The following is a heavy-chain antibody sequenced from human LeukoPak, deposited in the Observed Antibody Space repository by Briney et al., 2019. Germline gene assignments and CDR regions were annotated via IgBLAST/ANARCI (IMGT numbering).Heavy chain of an antibody. V-gene: IGHV3-73*01. J-gene: IGHJ4*02. CDR1: GFTFSGSA. Sequence: GGSLKLSCAASGFTFSGSAMHWVRQASGKGLEWVGRIRSKANSYATAYAASVKGRFTISRDDSKNTAYLQMNSLKTEDTAVYYCTSPGWYCSSTSCYVDYWGQGTLVTVSS. CDR2: IRSKANSYAT. D-gene: IGHD2-2*01. CDR3: TSPGWYCSSTSCYVDY.